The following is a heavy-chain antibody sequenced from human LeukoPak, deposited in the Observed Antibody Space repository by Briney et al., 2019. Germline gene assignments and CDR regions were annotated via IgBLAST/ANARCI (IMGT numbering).Heavy chain of an antibody. CDR1: GFTFSDYY. D-gene: IGHD3-10*01. Sequence: PGGSLRLSCAASGFTFSDYYISWIRQAPGKGLEWVSYISSSGSTKYYADSVKGRFTISGDNAKNSVYLQMNSLRAEDTAVYYCARDRIPHYYGSGSFFDLWGQGTLVTVSS. CDR2: ISSSGSTK. J-gene: IGHJ4*02. CDR3: ARDRIPHYYGSGSFFDL. V-gene: IGHV3-11*01.